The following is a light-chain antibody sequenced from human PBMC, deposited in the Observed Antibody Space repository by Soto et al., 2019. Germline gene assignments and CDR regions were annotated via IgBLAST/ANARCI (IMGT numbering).Light chain of an antibody. J-gene: IGKJ4*01. CDR2: AAS. CDR1: QDISNC. Sequence: DIQMTQAPSSLSASVGDRVTITCRASQDISNCLAWFQQKPGKVPKSLIYAASSLQSGVPSKFSGSGSGTDFTLTISSLQPEDFATYYCQQYIRYPLTFGGGTKVEIK. CDR3: QQYIRYPLT. V-gene: IGKV1-16*02.